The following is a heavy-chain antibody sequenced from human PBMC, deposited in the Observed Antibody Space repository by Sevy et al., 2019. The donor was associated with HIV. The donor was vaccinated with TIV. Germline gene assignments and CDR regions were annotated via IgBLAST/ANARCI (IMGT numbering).Heavy chain of an antibody. CDR3: AKAKRFDSSSWFDS. CDR1: GFTFSSYA. Sequence: GGSLRLSCEVSGFTFSSYAMSWVRQAPGKGLEWVSRSSGSGTSAYYADSVKGRFTVSRDNSRNTLFLEMNDLRVEETAIYYCAKAKRFDSSSWFDSWGQGTLVTVSS. D-gene: IGHD3-22*01. J-gene: IGHJ5*01. CDR2: SSGSGTSA. V-gene: IGHV3-23*01.